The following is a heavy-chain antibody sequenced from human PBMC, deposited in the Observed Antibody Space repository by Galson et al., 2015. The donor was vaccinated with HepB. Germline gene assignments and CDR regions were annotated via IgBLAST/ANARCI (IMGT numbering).Heavy chain of an antibody. J-gene: IGHJ3*02. CDR1: GDSVSTNSAA. CDR3: AREVSATGTVDI. Sequence: CAISGDSVSTNSAAWNWIRQSPSRGLEWLGRTYYRSKWYINYAVSVKSRITINADTSKNQFSLQLNSVTPEDTAVYYCAREVSATGTVDIWGQGTMITVSS. D-gene: IGHD1-1*01. CDR2: TYYRSKWYI. V-gene: IGHV6-1*01.